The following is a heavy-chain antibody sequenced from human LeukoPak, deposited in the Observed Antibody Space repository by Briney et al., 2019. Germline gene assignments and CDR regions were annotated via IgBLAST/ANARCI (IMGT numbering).Heavy chain of an antibody. J-gene: IGHJ5*02. Sequence: ASVKVSCKASGYTFTSYYMHWVRQAPGQGLEWMGWINPNSGGTNYAQKFQGRVTMTRDTSISTAYMELSRLRSDDTAVYYCARVGVPAANLPNWFDPWGQGTLVTVSS. CDR2: INPNSGGT. CDR3: ARVGVPAANLPNWFDP. CDR1: GYTFTSYY. V-gene: IGHV1-2*02. D-gene: IGHD2-2*01.